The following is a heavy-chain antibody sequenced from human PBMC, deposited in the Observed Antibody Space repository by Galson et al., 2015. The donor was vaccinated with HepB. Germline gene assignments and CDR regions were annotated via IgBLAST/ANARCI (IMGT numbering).Heavy chain of an antibody. CDR3: AKDLYGDLDAFDI. CDR2: ISWNSGSI. J-gene: IGHJ3*02. Sequence: SLRLSCAASGFTFDDYAMHWVRQAPGKGLEWVSGISWNSGSIGYADSVKGRFTISRDNAKNSLYLQMNSLRAEDTALYYCAKDLYGDLDAFDIWGQGTMVTVSS. D-gene: IGHD2/OR15-2a*01. V-gene: IGHV3-9*01. CDR1: GFTFDDYA.